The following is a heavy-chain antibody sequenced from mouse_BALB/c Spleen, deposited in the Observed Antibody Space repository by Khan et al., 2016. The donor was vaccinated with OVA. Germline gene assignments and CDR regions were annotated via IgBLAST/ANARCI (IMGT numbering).Heavy chain of an antibody. D-gene: IGHD2-3*01. CDR1: GYTFTDYA. CDR3: TRPAYDGYYDY. V-gene: IGHV1S137*01. Sequence: VQLQESGPELVRPGVSVKISCKGSGYTFTDYAMHWVKQSHAKSLEWIGLISTYSGNTNYNQKFKGKATMTVDKSSSTAYMELARLTSEDSAMYYGTRPAYDGYYDYWGQGTTLTVSS. J-gene: IGHJ2*01. CDR2: ISTYSGNT.